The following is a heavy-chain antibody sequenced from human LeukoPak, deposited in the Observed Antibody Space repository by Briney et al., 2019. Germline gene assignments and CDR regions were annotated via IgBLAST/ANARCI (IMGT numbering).Heavy chain of an antibody. D-gene: IGHD3-22*01. J-gene: IGHJ4*02. V-gene: IGHV4-59*08. CDR3: ARVGGVITTYFDY. CDR2: IYYSGST. Sequence: SETLSLTCTVSGGSISSYYWSWIRQPPGKGLEWIGYIYYSGSTYYNPSLKSRVTISVDTSKNQFSLKLSSVTAADTAVYYCARVGGVITTYFDYWGQGTLVTVSS. CDR1: GGSISSYY.